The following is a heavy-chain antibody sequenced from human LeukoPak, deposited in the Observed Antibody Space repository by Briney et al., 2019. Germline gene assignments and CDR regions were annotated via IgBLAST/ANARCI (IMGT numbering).Heavy chain of an antibody. Sequence: GASVKVSCKASGYTFNSSYMHWVRQAPGQGLEWMGIINPSDDRTRYAQKFQGRVTMTKDTSTNTVYMHLSSLSSDDTAVYYCARAYYESSAYRHAVYFDYWGQGTLVTVSS. V-gene: IGHV1-46*02. CDR3: ARAYYESSAYRHAVYFDY. CDR1: GYTFNSSY. J-gene: IGHJ4*02. D-gene: IGHD3-22*01. CDR2: INPSDDRT.